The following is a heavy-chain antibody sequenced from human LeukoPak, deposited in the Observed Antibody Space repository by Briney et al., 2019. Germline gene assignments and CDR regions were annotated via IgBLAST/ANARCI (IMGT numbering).Heavy chain of an antibody. CDR3: ARDPTYSGRYPYYFEY. J-gene: IGHJ4*02. CDR2: ISPDGSNK. Sequence: GGSLRLSCAASGFTFSSYAVHWVRQAPGKGLEWVAIISPDGSNKYYADSVKGRFTISRDNSKNTLYLQMDGLRPEDTALYYCARDPTYSGRYPYYFEYWGQGTLVTVSS. D-gene: IGHD1-26*01. V-gene: IGHV3-30-3*01. CDR1: GFTFSSYA.